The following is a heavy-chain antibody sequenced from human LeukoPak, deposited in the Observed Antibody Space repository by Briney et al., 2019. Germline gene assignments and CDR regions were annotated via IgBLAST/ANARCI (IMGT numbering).Heavy chain of an antibody. V-gene: IGHV1-8*03. CDR3: ARDKDIVVVVAATQADAFDI. J-gene: IGHJ3*02. CDR2: MNPNSGNT. D-gene: IGHD2-15*01. Sequence: ASVKVSCKASGYTFTSYDINWVRQATGQGLEWMGWMNPNSGNTGYAQKFQGRVTITRNTSISTAYMELSSLRSDDTAVYYCARDKDIVVVVAATQADAFDIWGQGTMVTVSS. CDR1: GYTFTSYD.